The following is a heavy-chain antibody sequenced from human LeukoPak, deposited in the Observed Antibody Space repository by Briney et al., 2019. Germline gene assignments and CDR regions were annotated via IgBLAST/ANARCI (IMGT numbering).Heavy chain of an antibody. CDR1: GFTFNNYA. D-gene: IGHD6-13*01. CDR3: ARDPSVAATGWGRWFDH. J-gene: IGHJ5*02. CDR2: ISGSSSIV. Sequence: PGGSLRLSCAASGFTFNNYAMSWVRQAPGKGLEWLSYISGSSSIVYYGDSVKGRFTISRDNAKNSLYLQMNSLRDEDTAVYYCARDPSVAATGWGRWFDHWGLGTLVTVSS. V-gene: IGHV3-48*02.